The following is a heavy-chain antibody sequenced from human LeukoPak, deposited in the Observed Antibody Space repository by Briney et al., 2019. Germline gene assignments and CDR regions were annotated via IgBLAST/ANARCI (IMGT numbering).Heavy chain of an antibody. J-gene: IGHJ4*02. CDR3: AKDSSVVVAATVREELDY. CDR1: GFTSSSYA. D-gene: IGHD2-15*01. Sequence: GGSLRLSCAASGFTSSSYAMSWVRQAPGKGLEWVSAISGSGGSTYYADSVKGQFTISRDNSKNTLYLQMNSLRAEDTAVYYCAKDSSVVVAATVREELDYWGQGTLVTVSS. V-gene: IGHV3-23*01. CDR2: ISGSGGST.